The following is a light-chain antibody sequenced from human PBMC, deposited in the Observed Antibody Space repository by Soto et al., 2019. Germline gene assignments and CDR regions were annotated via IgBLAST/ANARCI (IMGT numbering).Light chain of an antibody. CDR3: QQTYNVPRT. V-gene: IGKV1-5*01. CDR1: QSISSW. J-gene: IGKJ1*01. CDR2: DAS. Sequence: DIQMTQSPSTLSASVGDRVTITCRASQSISSWLAWYQQKPGKAPKLLIYDASSLESGVPSRFSGSGSGTDFTLTITNLQPDDFATYYCQQTYNVPRTFGQGTKVEIK.